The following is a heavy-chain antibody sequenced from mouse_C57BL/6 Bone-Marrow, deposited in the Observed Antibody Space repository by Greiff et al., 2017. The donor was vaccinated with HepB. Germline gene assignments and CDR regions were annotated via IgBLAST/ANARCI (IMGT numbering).Heavy chain of an antibody. J-gene: IGHJ2*01. V-gene: IGHV1-63*01. D-gene: IGHD2-10*01. CDR3: ARATYYDLYYCDY. CDR2: IYPGGGYT. CDR1: GYTFTNYW. Sequence: VQLQQSGAELVRPGTSVKMSCKASGYTFTNYWIGWAKQRPGHGLEWIGDIYPGGGYTNYNEKFKGKATLTADKSSSTAYMQFSSLTSEDSAIYYCARATYYDLYYCDYWGQGTTLTVSS.